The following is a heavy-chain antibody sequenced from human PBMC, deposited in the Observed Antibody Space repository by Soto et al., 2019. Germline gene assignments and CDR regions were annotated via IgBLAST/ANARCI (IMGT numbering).Heavy chain of an antibody. D-gene: IGHD6-6*01. J-gene: IGHJ4*02. V-gene: IGHV4-59*01. Sequence: QVQLQESGPGLVKPSETLSLTCTVSGGSISSYYWSWIRQPPGKGLEWIGYIYYSGSTNYNPSLKSRVTISVDTSKNQFSLKLSSVTAADTAVYYCARSYSSSSVVFFYWGQGTLVTVSS. CDR3: ARSYSSSSVVFFY. CDR1: GGSISSYY. CDR2: IYYSGST.